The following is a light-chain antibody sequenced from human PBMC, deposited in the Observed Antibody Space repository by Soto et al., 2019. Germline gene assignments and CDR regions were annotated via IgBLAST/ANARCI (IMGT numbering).Light chain of an antibody. CDR1: QDISTS. Sequence: DIQLTQSPSFLSASVGDRVTVSCRASQDISTSLAWFQQKAGKVPQLLVYPASTLQDGGPSRFSGSGSGTYFSLPINSRQAEDFATYYFLHLRTYPCSFGPGTKLDIK. V-gene: IGKV1-9*01. CDR2: PAS. CDR3: LHLRTYPCS. J-gene: IGKJ2*04.